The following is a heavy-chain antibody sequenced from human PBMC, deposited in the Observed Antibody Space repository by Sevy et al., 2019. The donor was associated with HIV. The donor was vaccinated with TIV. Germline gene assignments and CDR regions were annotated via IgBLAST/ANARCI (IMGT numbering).Heavy chain of an antibody. CDR3: ARGPKAAGYYYYGMDV. J-gene: IGHJ6*02. V-gene: IGHV6-1*01. Sequence: SQTLSLTCAISGDSVSSNSAAWNWIRQSPSRGLEWLGRTYYRSKWYNDYAVSVKSRITINPDTPKNQFSLQLNSVTPEDTAVYYCARGPKAAGYYYYGMDVWGQGTTVTVSS. CDR1: GDSVSSNSAA. D-gene: IGHD6-13*01. CDR2: TYYRSKWYN.